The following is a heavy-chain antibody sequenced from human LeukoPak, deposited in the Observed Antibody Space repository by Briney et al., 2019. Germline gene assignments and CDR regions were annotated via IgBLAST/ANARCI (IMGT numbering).Heavy chain of an antibody. V-gene: IGHV3-7*01. CDR2: IHKAGTES. Sequence: PGGSLRLSCAASGFTFTDYWMTWVRQVPGKGLEWVANIHKAGTESYYVDSVKGRFAISRDNAKNSLYLQLSSLRVDDTAVYYCARVGTWELQRVFDYWSQRTLVTVSS. CDR3: ARVGTWELQRVFDY. D-gene: IGHD1-26*01. J-gene: IGHJ4*02. CDR1: GFTFTDYW.